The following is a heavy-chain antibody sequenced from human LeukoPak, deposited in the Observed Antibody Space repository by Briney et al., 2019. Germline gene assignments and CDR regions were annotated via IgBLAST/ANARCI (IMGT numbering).Heavy chain of an antibody. CDR3: ARAEKGYYYYYYYMDV. J-gene: IGHJ6*03. CDR2: ISSSGSTI. V-gene: IGHV3-48*03. CDR1: GFTFSSYE. Sequence: GGSLRLSCAASGFTFSSYEMNWVRQAPGKGLEWVSYISSSGSTIYYADSVKGRFTISRDNAKNSLYLQMNSLRAEDTAVYYCARAEKGYYYYYYYMDVWGKGTTVTVS.